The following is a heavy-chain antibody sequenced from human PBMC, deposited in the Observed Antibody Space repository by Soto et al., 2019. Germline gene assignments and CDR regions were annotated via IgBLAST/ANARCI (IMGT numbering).Heavy chain of an antibody. CDR2: ISGDGVTT. D-gene: IGHD3-9*01. J-gene: IGHJ4*02. Sequence: EVQLVESGGDLVQRGGSLRLSCAASGFPFSSYWMHWVRHTPGKGLDWVARISGDGVTTYYADSVTGRFTVSRDNAQNTLSLQISGLRAEDTAVYYCAREYYGLLTGSYTDYWGQGTLVSVSS. CDR1: GFPFSSYW. CDR3: AREYYGLLTGSYTDY. V-gene: IGHV3-74*01.